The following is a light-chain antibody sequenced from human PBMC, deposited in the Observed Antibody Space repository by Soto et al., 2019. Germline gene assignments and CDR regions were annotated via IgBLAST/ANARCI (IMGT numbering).Light chain of an antibody. CDR2: EGS. CDR1: ISDVGSYNL. Sequence: QSVLTQPSSLSGSPGQSITISCTGTISDVGSYNLVSWYQQHPGKAPKLMVYEGSKRPSGVSNRFSGSKSGNTASLTISGLQAEDEADYYCCSYAGSSTYVFGNGTKVTVL. CDR3: CSYAGSSTYV. V-gene: IGLV2-23*01. J-gene: IGLJ1*01.